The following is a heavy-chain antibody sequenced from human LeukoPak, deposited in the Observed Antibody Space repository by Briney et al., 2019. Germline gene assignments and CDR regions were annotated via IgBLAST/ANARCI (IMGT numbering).Heavy chain of an antibody. D-gene: IGHD1/OR15-1a*01. V-gene: IGHV4-59*08. CDR2: IYYSGST. J-gene: IGHJ3*02. CDR3: ARLGNNAFDI. Sequence: SETLSPTCTVSGGSISSYYWSWIRQPPGKGLEWIGYIYYSGSTNYNPSLKSRVTISVDTSKNQFSLKLSSVTAADTAVYYCARLGNNAFDIWGQGTMVTVSS. CDR1: GGSISSYY.